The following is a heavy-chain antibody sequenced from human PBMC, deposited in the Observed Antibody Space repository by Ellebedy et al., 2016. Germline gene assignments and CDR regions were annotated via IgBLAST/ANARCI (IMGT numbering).Heavy chain of an antibody. Sequence: GESLKISXAASGFTFSSYWMHWVRQAPGKGLVWVSRINSDGSSTSYADSVKGRFTISRDNAKNTLYLQMNSLRAEDTAVYYCARGDIVVVVAATLLDYWGQGTLVTVSS. CDR2: INSDGSST. CDR3: ARGDIVVVVAATLLDY. J-gene: IGHJ4*02. V-gene: IGHV3-74*01. D-gene: IGHD2-15*01. CDR1: GFTFSSYW.